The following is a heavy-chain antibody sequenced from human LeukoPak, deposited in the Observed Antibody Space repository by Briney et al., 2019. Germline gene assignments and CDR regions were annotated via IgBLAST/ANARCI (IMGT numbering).Heavy chain of an antibody. Sequence: GGSLRLSCAASGFTFSSYVMSWVRQAPGKGLEWVSAISTTSDSAYYADSVKGRFTISRDNSKNTLYLQMNSLRAEDTAVYYCAKEKSCSGSCQYFDYWGQGTLVTVSS. J-gene: IGHJ4*02. CDR3: AKEKSCSGSCQYFDY. D-gene: IGHD1-26*01. CDR2: ISTTSDSA. CDR1: GFTFSSYV. V-gene: IGHV3-23*01.